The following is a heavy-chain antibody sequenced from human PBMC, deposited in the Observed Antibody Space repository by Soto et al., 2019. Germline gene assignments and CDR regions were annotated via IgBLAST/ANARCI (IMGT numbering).Heavy chain of an antibody. CDR2: INAGNGNT. V-gene: IGHV1-3*01. D-gene: IGHD6-13*01. Sequence: ASVKVSCKASGYTFTSYAMHWVRQAPGQRLEWMGWINAGNGNTKYSQKFQGRVTITRATSASTAYMELSSLRSEDTAVYYCAREIAAGTTTIPPGFDSWGQGTLVTVSS. CDR1: GYTFTSYA. J-gene: IGHJ4*02. CDR3: AREIAAGTTTIPPGFDS.